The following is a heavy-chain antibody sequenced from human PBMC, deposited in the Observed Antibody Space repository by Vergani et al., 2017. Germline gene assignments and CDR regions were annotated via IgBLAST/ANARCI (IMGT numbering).Heavy chain of an antibody. J-gene: IGHJ3*02. Sequence: QVQLQESGPGLVKPSETLSLTCTVSGYSISSGYYWGWIRQPPGKGLEWIGSIYHSGSTYYNSSLKSRVTISVDTSNNQFSLKLSSVTAADTAVYYCARVDSSGYLLDGSFDIWDQGTMVTFSS. D-gene: IGHD3-22*01. CDR3: ARVDSSGYLLDGSFDI. CDR2: IYHSGST. CDR1: GYSISSGYY. V-gene: IGHV4-38-2*02.